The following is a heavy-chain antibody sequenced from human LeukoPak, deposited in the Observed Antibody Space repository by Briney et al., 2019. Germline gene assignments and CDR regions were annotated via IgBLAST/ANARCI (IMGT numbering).Heavy chain of an antibody. CDR2: IWYDGNNK. J-gene: IGHJ4*02. CDR3: ARDGATSSFDY. Sequence: GGSLRLSCAASGFTFSSYGMHWVRQAPGKGLEWVAVIWYDGNNKYYVDSVKGRFTISRDNSKNTLYLQMNSLRAEDTAVYYCARDGATSSFDYWGQGTLVTVSS. CDR1: GFTFSSYG. V-gene: IGHV3-33*01. D-gene: IGHD1-26*01.